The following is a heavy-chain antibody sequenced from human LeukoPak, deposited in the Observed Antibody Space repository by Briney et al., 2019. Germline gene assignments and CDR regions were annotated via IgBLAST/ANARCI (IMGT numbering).Heavy chain of an antibody. Sequence: PSETLSLTCTVSRGSISSYYWSWIRQSPGKGLEWVGYISYTGSTNYNPSLKSRVIMSVDMSKDQFSLKLSSVTAADTAVYYCAREGFYDSSGYYWGRFDHWGQGALVTVSS. V-gene: IGHV4-59*01. D-gene: IGHD3-22*01. CDR2: ISYTGST. CDR3: AREGFYDSSGYYWGRFDH. CDR1: RGSISSYY. J-gene: IGHJ4*02.